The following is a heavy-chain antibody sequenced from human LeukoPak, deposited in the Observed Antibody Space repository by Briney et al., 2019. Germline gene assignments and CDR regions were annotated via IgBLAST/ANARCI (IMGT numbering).Heavy chain of an antibody. CDR1: GYTFNSYY. CDR3: ARDLGSGYDKFFAS. V-gene: IGHV1-46*02. D-gene: IGHD5-12*01. J-gene: IGHJ4*02. Sequence: GASVKVSCKASGYTFNSYYMHWVRQAPGQGLEWMGVINPSGGSTSYAQKFQGRVTMTRDTPTSTVYMELSSLRSEDTAVYYCARDLGSGYDKFFASWGQEPLVTVPS. CDR2: INPSGGST.